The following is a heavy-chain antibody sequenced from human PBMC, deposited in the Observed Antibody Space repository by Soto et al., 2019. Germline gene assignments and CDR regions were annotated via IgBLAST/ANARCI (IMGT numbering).Heavy chain of an antibody. D-gene: IGHD2-2*01. V-gene: IGHV1-69*13. CDR1: GGTFRSYA. CDR3: ASRYCSSTSCYSRYYYGMDV. J-gene: IGHJ6*02. CDR2: IIPIFGTA. Sequence: SVKVSFKASGGTFRSYAISWVRQAAGQGLDWMGGIIPIFGTANYAQKFQGRVTITADESTSTAYMELSSLRSEDTAVYYCASRYCSSTSCYSRYYYGMDVWGQGTTVTVSS.